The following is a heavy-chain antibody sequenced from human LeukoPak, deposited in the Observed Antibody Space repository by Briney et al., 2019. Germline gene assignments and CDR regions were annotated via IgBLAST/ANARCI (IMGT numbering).Heavy chain of an antibody. CDR1: GFTFSSYE. CDR2: ISSSSRTI. D-gene: IGHD3-22*01. CDR3: ARVIGEYYDSSGYYINWFDP. J-gene: IGHJ5*02. Sequence: PGGSLRLSCAASGFTFSSYEMNWVRQAPGKGLEWVSYISSSSRTINYADSVKGRFTISRDNAKNSLYLQMNSLRAEDTAIYYCARVIGEYYDSSGYYINWFDPWGQGTLVTVSS. V-gene: IGHV3-48*03.